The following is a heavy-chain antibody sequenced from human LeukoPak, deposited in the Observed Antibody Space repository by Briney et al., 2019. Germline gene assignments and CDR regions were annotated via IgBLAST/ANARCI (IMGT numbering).Heavy chain of an antibody. J-gene: IGHJ4*02. CDR1: GFTFSSYW. D-gene: IGHD5-24*01. Sequence: GGSLRLSCAASGFTFSSYWTSWVRQAPGKGLEWVANIKQDGSEKYYVDSVKGRFTISRDNAKNSLYLQMNSLRAEDTAVYYCAKGERWLQGGFDYWGQGTLVTVSS. V-gene: IGHV3-7*01. CDR3: AKGERWLQGGFDY. CDR2: IKQDGSEK.